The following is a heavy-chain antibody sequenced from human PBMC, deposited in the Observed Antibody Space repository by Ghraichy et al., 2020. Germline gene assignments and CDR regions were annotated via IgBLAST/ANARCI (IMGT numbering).Heavy chain of an antibody. V-gene: IGHV1-2*02. Sequence: ASVKVSCNPTGYTFIAYYIHWVRQAPGRGFEWMGWINPNSGGTNFAQKFQGRVTMTRDMSISTAYMELSGLRSDDTAVYYCARLEGGENRDFFRPYWGQGTLVTVS. CDR3: ARLEGGENRDFFRPY. CDR1: GYTFIAYY. J-gene: IGHJ4*02. CDR2: INPNSGGT. D-gene: IGHD3/OR15-3a*01.